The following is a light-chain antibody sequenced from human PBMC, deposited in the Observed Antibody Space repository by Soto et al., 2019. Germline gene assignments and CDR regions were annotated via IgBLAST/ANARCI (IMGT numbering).Light chain of an antibody. CDR1: QRISNYY. CDR3: QQYGSSPLT. V-gene: IGKV3-20*01. Sequence: EIVLTQSPDTLSLSSGERATLSCRASQRISNYYLAWYHQKPGQAPRLLIYGASSMATGVPDRFSGSGSGTDFTLTISRLEPEDFAVYYCQQYGSSPLTFGGGTKVEIK. CDR2: GAS. J-gene: IGKJ4*01.